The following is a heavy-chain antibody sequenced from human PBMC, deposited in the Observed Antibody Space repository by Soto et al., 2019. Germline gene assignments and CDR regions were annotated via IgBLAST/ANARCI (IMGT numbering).Heavy chain of an antibody. D-gene: IGHD5-18*01. V-gene: IGHV3-30-3*01. Sequence: QVQLVESGGGVVQPGRSLRLSCAASGFTFSSYAMHWVRQAPGKGLEWVAVISYDGSNKYDADSVKGRFTISRDNSKNTRYLQMNSLRAEDTAVYYCARDLRHSYGYLEVDDYWGQGTLVTVSS. J-gene: IGHJ4*02. CDR2: ISYDGSNK. CDR3: ARDLRHSYGYLEVDDY. CDR1: GFTFSSYA.